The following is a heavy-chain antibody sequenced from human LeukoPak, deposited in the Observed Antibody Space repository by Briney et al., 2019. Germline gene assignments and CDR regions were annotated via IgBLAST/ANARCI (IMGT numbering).Heavy chain of an antibody. CDR1: GFTFSSYV. D-gene: IGHD3-9*01. V-gene: IGHV3-23*01. CDR2: ISGSGGST. CDR3: AKAGDPYDILTGYDY. J-gene: IGHJ4*02. Sequence: GGSLRLSCATSGFTFSSYVMSWVRQAPGKGLEWVSAISGSGGSTYYADSVKGRFTISRDNSKNTLYLQMNSLRAEDTAVYYYAKAGDPYDILTGYDYWGQGNLVTVSS.